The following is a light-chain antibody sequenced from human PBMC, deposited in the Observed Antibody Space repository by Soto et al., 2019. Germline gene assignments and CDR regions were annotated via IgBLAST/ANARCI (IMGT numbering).Light chain of an antibody. Sequence: DIVMTQSPDSLAVSLGERATINCKSSQSVLYSSNNKNYIAWYQQKQEQPPKLLIYWASTRESGVPDRFSGSGSGTDFTLTISSRQAEDVSVYYCQQYYSTPPPTFGQGTKVEIK. V-gene: IGKV4-1*01. CDR1: QSVLYSSNNKNY. CDR3: QQYYSTPPPT. J-gene: IGKJ1*01. CDR2: WAS.